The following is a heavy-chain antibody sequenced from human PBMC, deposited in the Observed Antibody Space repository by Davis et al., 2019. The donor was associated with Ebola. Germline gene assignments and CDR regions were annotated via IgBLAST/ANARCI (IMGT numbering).Heavy chain of an antibody. CDR1: GFTFDDYA. CDR2: ISWNSGSI. CDR3: AKDRAARPTAFDI. Sequence: PGGSLRLSCAASGFTFDDYAMHWVRQAPGKGLEWVSGISWNSGSIGYADSVKGRFTISRDNAKNSLYLQMNSLRAEDMALYYCAKDRAARPTAFDIWGQGTMVTVSS. V-gene: IGHV3-9*03. D-gene: IGHD6-6*01. J-gene: IGHJ3*02.